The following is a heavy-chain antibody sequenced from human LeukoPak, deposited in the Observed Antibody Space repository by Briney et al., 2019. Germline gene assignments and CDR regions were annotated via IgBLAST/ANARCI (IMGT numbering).Heavy chain of an antibody. CDR2: INTDSGNP. CDR3: AREILRFDI. J-gene: IGHJ3*02. V-gene: IGHV7-4-1*02. Sequence: GASVKVSCKASGYSFNSQGMNWVRQAPGQGLEWMGWINTDSGNPTYAQGFTGRFVFSLDSSVSTAYLQISNLMPEDTAEYYCAREILRFDIWGQGTMVTVSS. CDR1: GYSFNSQG.